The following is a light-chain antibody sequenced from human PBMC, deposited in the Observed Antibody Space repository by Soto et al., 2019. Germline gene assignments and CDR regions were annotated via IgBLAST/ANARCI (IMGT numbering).Light chain of an antibody. CDR3: SSYTSSSTVV. CDR1: SSDVGAYND. Sequence: QSALTQPASVSGSPGQSITISCTGTSSDVGAYNDVSWYQQHPGKAPKLMIYDVSNRPSGVSNRFSGSKSVTTSSRTISGLHAEDDADYYCSSYTSSSTVVFGGGTKLTVL. J-gene: IGLJ2*01. CDR2: DVS. V-gene: IGLV2-14*03.